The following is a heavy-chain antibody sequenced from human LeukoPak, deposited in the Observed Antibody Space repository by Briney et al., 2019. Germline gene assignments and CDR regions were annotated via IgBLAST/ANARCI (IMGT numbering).Heavy chain of an antibody. CDR3: AKDHDYVWGSYHDHYYFDY. D-gene: IGHD3-16*02. CDR2: IRVDGSNK. Sequence: PGGALRLSCAASAFTFSSYGMHWVRQAPGKGLGRVAFIRVDGSNKYYADSVKGRFTTSRDNSKNTLYLQMNSLRAEDTAVYYCAKDHDYVWGSYHDHYYFDYWGQGTLVTVSS. CDR1: AFTFSSYG. V-gene: IGHV3-30*02. J-gene: IGHJ4*02.